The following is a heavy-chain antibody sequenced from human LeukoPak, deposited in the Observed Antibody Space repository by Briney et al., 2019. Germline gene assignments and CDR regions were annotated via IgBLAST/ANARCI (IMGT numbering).Heavy chain of an antibody. CDR3: IRGAASGSYYGFDV. J-gene: IGHJ6*02. Sequence: GSLRLSCAASGFTFSGSTMHWVRQASGKGLEWVGRIRSKANNYATAYATSVKGRFTLSRDDSKNTAYLQMNSLKTEDTAVYYCIRGAASGSYYGFDVWGQGATVIVSS. V-gene: IGHV3-73*01. CDR2: IRSKANNYAT. CDR1: GFTFSGST. D-gene: IGHD1-26*01.